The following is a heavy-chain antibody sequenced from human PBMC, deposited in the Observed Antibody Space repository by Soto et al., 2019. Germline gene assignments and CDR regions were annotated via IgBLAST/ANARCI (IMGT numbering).Heavy chain of an antibody. CDR1: GYTFTSYG. CDR3: ATAQPFVFIVPSGSYRNWFDP. J-gene: IGHJ5*02. D-gene: IGHD3-10*01. Sequence: APVKVSCKASGYTFTSYGISWGRQAPGQGREWMGWISAYNGNTNYAQKLQGRVTMNKDTSTSTAYLELRSLRSDDPAVYYCATAQPFVFIVPSGSYRNWFDPWGQGTLVT. V-gene: IGHV1-18*01. CDR2: ISAYNGNT.